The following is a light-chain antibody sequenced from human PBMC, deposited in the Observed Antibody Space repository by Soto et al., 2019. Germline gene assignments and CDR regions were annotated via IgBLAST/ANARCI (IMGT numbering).Light chain of an antibody. V-gene: IGLV2-14*01. CDR3: GSYTSSNTHV. J-gene: IGLJ1*01. CDR1: SSDVGGYDY. Sequence: QSVLTQPASVSGSPGQSITISCTGTSSDVGGYDYVSWYQQHPDKVPKLMIYQVRNRPSGVSTRFSGSKSGDTASLTISGLQAEDEAEYYCGSYTSSNTHVFGTGTKLTVL. CDR2: QVR.